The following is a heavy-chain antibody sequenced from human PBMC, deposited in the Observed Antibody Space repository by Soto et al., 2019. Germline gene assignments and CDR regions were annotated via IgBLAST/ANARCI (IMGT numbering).Heavy chain of an antibody. V-gene: IGHV4-4*07. Sequence: PSETLSLTCTVSGGSISTYYCNWIRQSAGKGLEWIGRIDTSGSTNYNPSLKSRVTMSVGTSKEQFSLKLSSVTAADTAVYYCARGGHDFWSGPFDYWGQGALVTVSS. CDR3: ARGGHDFWSGPFDY. CDR1: GGSISTYY. J-gene: IGHJ4*02. D-gene: IGHD3-3*01. CDR2: IDTSGST.